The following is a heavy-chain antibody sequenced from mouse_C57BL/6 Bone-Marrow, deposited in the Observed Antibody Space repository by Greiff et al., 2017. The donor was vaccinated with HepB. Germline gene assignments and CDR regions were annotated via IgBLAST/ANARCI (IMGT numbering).Heavy chain of an antibody. V-gene: IGHV14-1*01. Sequence: VQLQQPGAELVRPGASVKLSCTASGFNIKDYYMHWVKQRPEQGLEWIGRIDPEDGDTEYAAKFQGKATMTADTSSNTAYLQLSSLTSEDTAVYYCATTSYCGNLLAMGYWGQGTSVTVSS. D-gene: IGHD2-1*01. CDR2: IDPEDGDT. CDR1: GFNIKDYY. CDR3: ATTSYCGNLLAMGY. J-gene: IGHJ4*01.